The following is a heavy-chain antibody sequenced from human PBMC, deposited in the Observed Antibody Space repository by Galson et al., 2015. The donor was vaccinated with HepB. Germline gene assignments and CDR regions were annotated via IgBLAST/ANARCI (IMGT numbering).Heavy chain of an antibody. V-gene: IGHV1-69-2*01. CDR1: GYTFTDYY. J-gene: IGHJ4*02. CDR2: VDPEDGET. D-gene: IGHD3-10*01. Sequence: VKVSCKVSGYTFTDYYMHWVQQAPGKGLEWMGLVDPEDGETIYAEKFQGRVTITADTSTDTAYMELSSLRSEDTAVYYCARSEAYYGSGSYFPDYWGQGTLVTVSS. CDR3: ARSEAYYGSGSYFPDY.